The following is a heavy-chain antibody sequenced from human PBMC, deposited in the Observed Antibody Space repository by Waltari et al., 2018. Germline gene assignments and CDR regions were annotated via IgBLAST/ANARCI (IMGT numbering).Heavy chain of an antibody. CDR3: ARGRIRTTVTTFVFDY. J-gene: IGHJ4*02. CDR1: GGSFSGYY. D-gene: IGHD4-17*01. CDR2: IKHSGST. V-gene: IGHV4-34*01. Sequence: QVQLQQWGAGLLKPSETLSLTCAVYGGSFSGYYWSWIRTPPGKGLEWIGEIKHSGSTNSSPSLKSRVTIAVDTSKNQFSLKLSSVTAADTAVYYCARGRIRTTVTTFVFDYWGQGTLVTVSS.